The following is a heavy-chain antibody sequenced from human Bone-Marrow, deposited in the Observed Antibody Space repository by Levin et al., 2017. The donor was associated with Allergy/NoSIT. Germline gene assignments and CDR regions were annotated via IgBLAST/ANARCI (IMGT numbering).Heavy chain of an antibody. Sequence: GESLKISCAASGFTFDTYGMHWVRQAPGKGLEWVAVISYDGTKNYYADSVKGRFTISRDNSKNTLYLEMNSLRHEDTAVYHCAKERGYYGSARLPDWFDPWGQGTLVTVSS. CDR2: ISYDGTKN. V-gene: IGHV3-30*18. J-gene: IGHJ5*02. CDR1: GFTFDTYG. D-gene: IGHD3-10*01. CDR3: AKERGYYGSARLPDWFDP.